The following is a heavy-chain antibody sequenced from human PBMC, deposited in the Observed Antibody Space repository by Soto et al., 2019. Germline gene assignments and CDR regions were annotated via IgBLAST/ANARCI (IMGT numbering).Heavy chain of an antibody. CDR2: IVVMSNAA. Sequence: QVVLLQSGAEVKEPGSSVRLSCQVSGSTFNNFAFSWVRQAPGQGPEWLGGIVVMSNAADYSQRFQDRVTITADTSTSTLYMELCSLTFDDTAVYYCARAIKRWEVNYYFDYWGQGTLVTVSS. V-gene: IGHV1-69*06. CDR1: GSTFNNFA. CDR3: ARAIKRWEVNYYFDY. J-gene: IGHJ4*02. D-gene: IGHD1-26*01.